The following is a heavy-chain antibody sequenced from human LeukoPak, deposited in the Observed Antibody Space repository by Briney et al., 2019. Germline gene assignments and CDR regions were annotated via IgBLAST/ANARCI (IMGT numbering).Heavy chain of an antibody. CDR1: GFTFSRYE. CDR3: ARDYASDY. J-gene: IGHJ4*02. CDR2: ISRSGDTI. V-gene: IGHV3-48*03. D-gene: IGHD3-10*01. Sequence: PGGSLRLSCAASGFTFSRYEMNCVRQAPGKGLEWVSYISRSGDTIYFADSVKGRFTISRDNAKNSLYLQMSSLRAEDTAVYYCARDYASDYWGQGTLVTVSS.